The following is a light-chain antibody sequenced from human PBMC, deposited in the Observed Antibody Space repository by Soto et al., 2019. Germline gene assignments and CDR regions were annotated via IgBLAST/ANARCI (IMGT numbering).Light chain of an antibody. CDR3: QQYGSSGT. V-gene: IGKV3-20*01. Sequence: IVLTQSPGTLSLSPGERATLSCTTTQSLSNNYLAWYQKKPGPAPRLLIYGASNRATGIPDRFSGSGSGTDFTLTISRLEPEDFAVYYCQQYGSSGTFGQGTKVDIK. J-gene: IGKJ1*01. CDR2: GAS. CDR1: QSLSNNY.